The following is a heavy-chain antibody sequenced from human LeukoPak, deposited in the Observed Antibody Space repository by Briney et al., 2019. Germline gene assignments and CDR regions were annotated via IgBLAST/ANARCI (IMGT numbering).Heavy chain of an antibody. Sequence: PSETLSLTCTVSGGSTSSSSYYWGWIRQPPGKGLEWIGSMYYSGSTYYNPSLKSRVTISVDRSKNQFSLKLSSVTAADTAVYYCARVYYDILTGYPNRFDYWGQGTLVTVSS. CDR1: GGSTSSSSYY. CDR3: ARVYYDILTGYPNRFDY. J-gene: IGHJ4*02. D-gene: IGHD3-9*01. CDR2: MYYSGST. V-gene: IGHV4-39*07.